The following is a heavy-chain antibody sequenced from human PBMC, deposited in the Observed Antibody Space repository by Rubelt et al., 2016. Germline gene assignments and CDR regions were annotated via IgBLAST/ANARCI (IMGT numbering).Heavy chain of an antibody. V-gene: IGHV1-46*01. CDR2: NPSGGST. D-gene: IGHD3-22*01. Sequence: NPSGGSTSYAQKFQGRVTMTTDTSTSTAYMELRSLRSDDTAVYYCARFYYYDSSGYRGFDPWGQGTLVTVSS. J-gene: IGHJ5*02. CDR3: ARFYYYDSSGYRGFDP.